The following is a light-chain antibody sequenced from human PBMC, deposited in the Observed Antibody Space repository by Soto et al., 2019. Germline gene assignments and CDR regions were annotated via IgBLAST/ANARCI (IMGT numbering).Light chain of an antibody. V-gene: IGKV4-1*01. Sequence: DIVMTQSPDSLAVSLGERATINCRSSQSVLYSSNNKNNLVWYQQKPGQPPKLLIYWASTRESGVPDRFSGSGYGTDFTLTISSLQAEDVAVYYCQQYYSAPWTFGQGTKVEIK. CDR1: QSVLYSSNNKNN. J-gene: IGKJ1*01. CDR3: QQYYSAPWT. CDR2: WAS.